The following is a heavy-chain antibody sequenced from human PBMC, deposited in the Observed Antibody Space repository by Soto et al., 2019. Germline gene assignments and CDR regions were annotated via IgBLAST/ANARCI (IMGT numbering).Heavy chain of an antibody. CDR2: IIPILGIA. D-gene: IGHD1-26*01. Sequence: QVQLVQSGAEVKKRGSSVKVSCRASGGTFSSYTISWVRQAPGQGREWMGRIIPILGIANYAQKFQRRVTITADKSPSTVYMELSRVGPEDTAVYYCAREGTSVVGSHDALDIWGQGTIVTVSS. CDR3: AREGTSVVGSHDALDI. J-gene: IGHJ3*02. V-gene: IGHV1-69*08. CDR1: GGTFSSYT.